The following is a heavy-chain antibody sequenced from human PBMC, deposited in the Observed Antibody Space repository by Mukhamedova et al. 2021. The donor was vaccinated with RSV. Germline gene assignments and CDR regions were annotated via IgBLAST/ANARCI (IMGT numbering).Heavy chain of an antibody. CDR2: IYHSGST. V-gene: IGHV4-4*02. D-gene: IGHD6-13*01. CDR3: ARGNALVKGAAAGVNNFDY. Sequence: VRQPPGKGLEWIGEIYHSGSTNYNPSLKSRVTISVDKSKNQFSLKLSSVTAADTAVYYCARGNALVKGAAAGVNNFDYWGQGTLV. J-gene: IGHJ4*02.